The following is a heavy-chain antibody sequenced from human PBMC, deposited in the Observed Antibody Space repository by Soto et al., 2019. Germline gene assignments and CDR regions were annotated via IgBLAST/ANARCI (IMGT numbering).Heavy chain of an antibody. Sequence: PGGCLRLSCAVSDFTLTNTWMNWVRQGPGRGLEWVGRIKSKTDGGSTYYAAHVKGRAATSGDDSRTMVFLQSDSLTVEGTAVYCCAASGWCGSFWYWGRGTLVTVYS. CDR3: AASGWCGSFWY. D-gene: IGHD2-21*01. CDR2: IKSKTDGGST. CDR1: DFTLTNTW. J-gene: IGHJ4*02. V-gene: IGHV3-15*07.